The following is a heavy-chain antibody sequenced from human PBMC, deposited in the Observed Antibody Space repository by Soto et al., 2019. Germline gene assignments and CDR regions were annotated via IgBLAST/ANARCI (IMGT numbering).Heavy chain of an antibody. CDR3: AKPPGHLVRDYGGNFDY. Sequence: QVQLVESGGGVVQPGRSLRLSCAASGFTFSSYGMHWVRQAPGKGLEWVAVISYDGSNKYYADSVKGRFTISRDNSKNTLYLQMHSLRAEDTAVYYCAKPPGHLVRDYGGNFDYWGQGTLVTVSS. CDR1: GFTFSSYG. CDR2: ISYDGSNK. J-gene: IGHJ4*02. V-gene: IGHV3-30*18. D-gene: IGHD4-17*01.